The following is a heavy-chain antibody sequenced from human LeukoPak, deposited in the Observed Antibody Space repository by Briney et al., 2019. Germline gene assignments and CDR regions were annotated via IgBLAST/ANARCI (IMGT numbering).Heavy chain of an antibody. D-gene: IGHD6-19*01. CDR1: GFTFSSYD. Sequence: GGSLRLSCAASGFTFSSYDMHWIRQAPGRGLEWVAFTRYDESDKKYADSVKGRFTISRDNSKNTLYLQMNSLRAEDTALYYCAKDYSSGWYRGYFDYWGQGTLVTVSS. CDR3: AKDYSSGWYRGYFDY. CDR2: TRYDESDK. J-gene: IGHJ4*02. V-gene: IGHV3-30*02.